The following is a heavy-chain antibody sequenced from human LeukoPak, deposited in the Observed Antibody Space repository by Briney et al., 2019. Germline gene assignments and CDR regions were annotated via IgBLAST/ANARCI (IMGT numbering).Heavy chain of an antibody. CDR2: ISSYNGGA. D-gene: IGHD4-17*01. J-gene: IGHJ4*02. CDR3: ARQKKQTTAIDY. Sequence: ASVKVSCKASGYTFTTYGFSWVRQAPGQGLEWMGWISSYNGGADYAQKLQGRVTMTTDTSTSTTYMELRSLRSDDTAVYYCARQKKQTTAIDYWGQGTLVTVSS. CDR1: GYTFTTYG. V-gene: IGHV1-18*01.